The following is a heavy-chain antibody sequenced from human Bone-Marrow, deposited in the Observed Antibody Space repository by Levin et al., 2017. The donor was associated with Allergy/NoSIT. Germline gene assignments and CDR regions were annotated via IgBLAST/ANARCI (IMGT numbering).Heavy chain of an antibody. V-gene: IGHV4-30-4*01. CDR3: ATCSGGTCYTGLDY. CDR1: GGSVSSGDDY. J-gene: IGHJ4*01. CDR2: IYYSGST. Sequence: SETLSLTCTVSGGSVSSGDDYWSWIRQPPGKGLEWIGYIYYSGSTSYNPPLKSRITISIDTSKNQFSLKLTSVTATDTAVYYCATCSGGTCYTGLDYWGHGTLVTVSS. D-gene: IGHD2-15*01.